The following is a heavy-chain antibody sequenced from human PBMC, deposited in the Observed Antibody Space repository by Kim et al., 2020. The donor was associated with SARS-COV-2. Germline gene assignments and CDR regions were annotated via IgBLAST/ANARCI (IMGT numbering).Heavy chain of an antibody. J-gene: IGHJ3*02. Sequence: ADSVKGRFTISRDNSKNTLYLQMNSLRAEDTAVYYCAKGMIVVVVDAFDIWGQGTMVTVSS. CDR3: AKGMIVVVVDAFDI. D-gene: IGHD3-22*01. V-gene: IGHV3-23*01.